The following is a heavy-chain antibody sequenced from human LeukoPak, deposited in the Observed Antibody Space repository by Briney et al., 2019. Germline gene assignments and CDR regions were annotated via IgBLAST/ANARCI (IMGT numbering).Heavy chain of an antibody. CDR1: GFTFSTYW. CDR3: GSYYDITYGQRVDY. CDR2: MNDDGSTT. Sequence: QPGGSLRLSCVASGFTFSTYWMHWVRQAPGKGLVWVSRMNDDGSTTDYADSVKGRFTISRDNAKNTLFLQMNGLRAEDTGVYYCGSYYDITYGQRVDYWGQGILVTVSS. V-gene: IGHV3-74*01. J-gene: IGHJ4*02. D-gene: IGHD3-16*01.